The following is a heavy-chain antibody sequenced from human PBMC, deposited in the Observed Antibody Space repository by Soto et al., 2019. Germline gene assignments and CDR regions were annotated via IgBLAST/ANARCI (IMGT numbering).Heavy chain of an antibody. V-gene: IGHV3-30-3*01. Sequence: QVQLVESGGGVGQPGRSLRLSCAASGFTFSPYTMHGVRQTPGKGLEWVAVISYDGSDKNYADSVRGRFTISRDNSKNTLFLQMNSLRAEDTALYYCARGGGFCGADCYKGGIDYWGQGALVTVSS. CDR1: GFTFSPYT. J-gene: IGHJ4*02. CDR3: ARGGGFCGADCYKGGIDY. CDR2: ISYDGSDK. D-gene: IGHD2-21*02.